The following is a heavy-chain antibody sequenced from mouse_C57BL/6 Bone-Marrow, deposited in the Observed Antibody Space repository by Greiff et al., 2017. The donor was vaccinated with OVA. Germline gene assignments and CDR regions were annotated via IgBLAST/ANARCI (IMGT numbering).Heavy chain of an antibody. V-gene: IGHV1-63*01. J-gene: IGHJ2*01. CDR2: IYPGGGYT. Sequence: QVQLQQPGAELVKPGASVKLSCKASGYTFTNYWIGWAKQRPGHGLEWIGDIYPGGGYTNYNEKFKGKATLTADKSSSTAYMQFSSLTSEDSAIYYCAREGVPPDYWGQGTTLTVSS. CDR3: AREGVPPDY. CDR1: GYTFTNYW.